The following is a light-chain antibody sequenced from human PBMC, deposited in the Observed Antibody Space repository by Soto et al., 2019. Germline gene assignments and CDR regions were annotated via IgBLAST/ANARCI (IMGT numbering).Light chain of an antibody. CDR2: AAS. J-gene: IGKJ2*01. V-gene: IGKV1-8*01. CDR1: QFIGNY. Sequence: IQMTQSPSSLSASIGDGVTITCRASQFIGNYLNWYQQKPGKAPKLLIYAASTLQSGVPSRFSGSGSGTDFTLTISCLQSEDFATYYCQQYYSYPRTFGQGTKLEIK. CDR3: QQYYSYPRT.